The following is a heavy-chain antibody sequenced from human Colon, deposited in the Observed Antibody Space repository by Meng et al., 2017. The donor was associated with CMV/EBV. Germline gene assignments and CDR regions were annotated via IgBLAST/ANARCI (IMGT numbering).Heavy chain of an antibody. D-gene: IGHD1-7*01. Sequence: VHLVESGGGVVQPGGSLSLPCVVSGFTFSSYGMHWVRQVPGKGLEWVAFMTYDGGKEYYADSVQGRFTISRDNFKNTLYLQMNSLRAEDTAIYYCAKFRETKRDYWGQGTLVTVSS. CDR1: GFTFSSYG. CDR2: MTYDGGKE. J-gene: IGHJ4*02. CDR3: AKFRETKRDY. V-gene: IGHV3-30*02.